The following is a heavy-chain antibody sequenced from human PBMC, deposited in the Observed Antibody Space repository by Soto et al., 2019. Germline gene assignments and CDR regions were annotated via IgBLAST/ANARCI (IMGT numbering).Heavy chain of an antibody. CDR1: GYTFTGYY. J-gene: IGHJ5*02. CDR3: ARDPDGYSYGYSWFDP. D-gene: IGHD5-18*01. V-gene: IGHV1-2*02. Sequence: ASVKVSCKASGYTFTGYYMHWVRQAPGQGLEWMGWINPNSGGTNCAQKFQGRVTMTRDTSISTAYMELSRLRSDDTAVYYCARDPDGYSYGYSWFDPWGQGTLVTVSS. CDR2: INPNSGGT.